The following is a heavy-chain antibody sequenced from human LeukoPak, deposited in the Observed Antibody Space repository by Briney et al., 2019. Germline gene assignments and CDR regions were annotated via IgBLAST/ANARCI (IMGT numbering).Heavy chain of an antibody. D-gene: IGHD6-19*01. V-gene: IGHV1-2*02. CDR3: ARDPTYSSGWGDYYYYGMDV. CDR1: GYTFTGYY. Sequence: ASVKVSCKASGYTFTGYYMHWVRQAPGQGLEWMGWINPNSGGTKYAQKFQGRVTMTRDTSISTAYMELSRLRSDDTAVYYCARDPTYSSGWGDYYYYGMDVWGQGTTVTVSS. CDR2: INPNSGGT. J-gene: IGHJ6*02.